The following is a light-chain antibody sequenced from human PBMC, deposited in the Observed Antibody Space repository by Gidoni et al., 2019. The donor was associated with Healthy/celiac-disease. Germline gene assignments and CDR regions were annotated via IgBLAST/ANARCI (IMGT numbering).Light chain of an antibody. V-gene: IGKV1-5*03. Sequence: DIQMTQSPSTLSASVGDRVTITCRASQSISSWLAWYQQKPGKAPKLLIYKASSLESGVPSRFSGSGSGTEFTLTISSLQPDDFATYYCQQYNSYSIFTFGPXTNVDIK. CDR3: QQYNSYSIFT. J-gene: IGKJ3*01. CDR1: QSISSW. CDR2: KAS.